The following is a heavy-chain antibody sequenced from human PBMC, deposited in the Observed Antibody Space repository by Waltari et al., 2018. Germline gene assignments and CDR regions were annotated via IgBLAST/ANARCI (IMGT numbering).Heavy chain of an antibody. CDR2: IKSKTDGGTT. D-gene: IGHD3-22*01. Sequence: EVQLVESGGGLVKPGGSLRLSCAASGFTFSNAWLSWVRQAPGKGLEWVGRIKSKTDGGTTDYAAPVKGRFTISRDDSKNTLYLQMNSLKTEDTAVYYCTPHYYDSQGFDYWGQGTLVTVSS. CDR3: TPHYYDSQGFDY. J-gene: IGHJ4*02. CDR1: GFTFSNAW. V-gene: IGHV3-15*01.